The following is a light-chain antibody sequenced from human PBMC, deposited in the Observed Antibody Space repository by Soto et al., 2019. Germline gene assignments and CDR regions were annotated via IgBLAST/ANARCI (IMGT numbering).Light chain of an antibody. V-gene: IGKV3-20*01. Sequence: IVLTQSPGTLSLSPGETATLSCRASQIVSNNYLAWYQQKPGQAPRLLIYGAFSRATGIPDRFGGGASGTDFTLTISGLEPDDFAVYYCQYYGDSPLTFGGGTKVEIK. J-gene: IGKJ4*01. CDR1: QIVSNNY. CDR3: QYYGDSPLT. CDR2: GAF.